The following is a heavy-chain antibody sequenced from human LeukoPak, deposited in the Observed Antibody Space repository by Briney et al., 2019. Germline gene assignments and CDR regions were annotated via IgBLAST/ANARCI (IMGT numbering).Heavy chain of an antibody. V-gene: IGHV4-30-4*08. Sequence: PSETLSLTCTVSGGSISSGDYYWSWIRQPPGKGLEWIGYIYYSGSTYYNPSLKSRVTISVDTSKNKFSLKLSSVTAADTAVYYCARDEIRVGGDAFDIWGQGTMVTVSS. D-gene: IGHD3-16*01. CDR1: GGSISSGDYY. J-gene: IGHJ3*02. CDR2: IYYSGST. CDR3: ARDEIRVGGDAFDI.